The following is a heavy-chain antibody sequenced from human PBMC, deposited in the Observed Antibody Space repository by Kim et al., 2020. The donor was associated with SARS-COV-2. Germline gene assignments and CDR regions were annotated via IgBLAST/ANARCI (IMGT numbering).Heavy chain of an antibody. CDR1: GGSFSGYY. D-gene: IGHD5-12*01. Sequence: SETLSLTCAVYGGSFSGYYWSWIRQPPGKGLEWIGEINHSGSTNYNPSLKSRVTISVDTSKNQFSLKLSSVTAADTAVYYCARGTLIVATNHYYYYGMDGWGQGTTVTVSS. V-gene: IGHV4-34*01. CDR2: INHSGST. CDR3: ARGTLIVATNHYYYYGMDG. J-gene: IGHJ6*02.